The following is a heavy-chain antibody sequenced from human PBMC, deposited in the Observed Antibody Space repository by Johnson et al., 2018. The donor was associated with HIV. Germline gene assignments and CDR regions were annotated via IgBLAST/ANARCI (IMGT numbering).Heavy chain of an antibody. V-gene: IGHV3-30*04. CDR2: ISHDGSNR. J-gene: IGHJ3*02. CDR3: ARDREYGLAWGWALDI. CDR1: GFTFSYYA. Sequence: VQLVESGGGVVQPGRSLRLSCAASGFTFSYYAMHWVRQAPGKGLEWMAGISHDGSNRYYADSVKGRFTISRDNSKNTLYLQTNSLRGEDTAVYYCARDREYGLAWGWALDIWGQGTMVTVSS. D-gene: IGHD6-19*01.